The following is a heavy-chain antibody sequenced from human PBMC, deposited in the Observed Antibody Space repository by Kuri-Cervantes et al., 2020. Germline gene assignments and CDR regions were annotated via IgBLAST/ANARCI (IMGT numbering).Heavy chain of an antibody. CDR2: IWYDGSSK. Sequence: GGSLRLSCAASGFTFSNYGMHWVRQAPGKGLEWVAVIWYDGSSKYYEDSVKGRFTISRDNSKNTLYLQMNSLRGDDTAVYYCATGYYDSSALGIWGQGTMVTVSS. J-gene: IGHJ3*02. D-gene: IGHD3-22*01. V-gene: IGHV3-30*02. CDR3: ATGYYDSSALGI. CDR1: GFTFSNYG.